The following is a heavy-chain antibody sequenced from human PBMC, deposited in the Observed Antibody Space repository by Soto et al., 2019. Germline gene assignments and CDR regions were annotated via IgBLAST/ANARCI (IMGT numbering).Heavy chain of an antibody. Sequence: GGSLRLSCAASGFTFSSYSMNWVRQAPGKGLEWVSYISSSSSTIYYADSVKGRFTISRDNAKNSLYLQMNSLRDEDTAVYYCARARDGYSYPRPSDYWGQGTLVTVSS. CDR3: ARARDGYSYPRPSDY. D-gene: IGHD5-18*01. CDR2: ISSSSSTI. CDR1: GFTFSSYS. J-gene: IGHJ4*02. V-gene: IGHV3-48*02.